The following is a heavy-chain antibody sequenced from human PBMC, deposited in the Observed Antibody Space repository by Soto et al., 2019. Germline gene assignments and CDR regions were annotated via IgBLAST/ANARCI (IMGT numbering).Heavy chain of an antibody. CDR2: IYSGGST. V-gene: IGHV3-53*01. CDR3: ARVRSGSYFTVGWYFDL. Sequence: EVQLVESGGGLIQPGGSLRLSCAASGFTVSSNYMSWVRQAPGKGLEWVSVIYSGGSTYYADSVKGRFTISRDNSKNTLYLQMNSLRAEDTAVYYCARVRSGSYFTVGWYFDLWGRDTLVTVSS. J-gene: IGHJ2*01. CDR1: GFTVSSNY. D-gene: IGHD1-26*01.